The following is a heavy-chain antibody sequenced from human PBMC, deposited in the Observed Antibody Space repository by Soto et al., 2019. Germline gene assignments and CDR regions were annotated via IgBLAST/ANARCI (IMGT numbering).Heavy chain of an antibody. J-gene: IGHJ4*02. D-gene: IGHD3-22*01. Sequence: GGSLRLSCAASGFTFSSYGMHWVRQAPGKGLEWVAVISYDGSNKYYADSVKGRFTISRDNSKNTLYLQMNSLRAEDTAVYYCAKDYYDSSGYYLGTDDWGQGTLVTVAS. CDR2: ISYDGSNK. CDR1: GFTFSSYG. CDR3: AKDYYDSSGYYLGTDD. V-gene: IGHV3-30*18.